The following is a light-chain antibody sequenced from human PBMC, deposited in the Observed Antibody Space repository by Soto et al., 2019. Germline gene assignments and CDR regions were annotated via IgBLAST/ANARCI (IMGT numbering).Light chain of an antibody. CDR3: ETWESNTRV. V-gene: IGLV4-60*02. J-gene: IGLJ1*01. CDR2: LEGSGSY. Sequence: QLVLTQSSSASASLGSSVKLTCTLSSGHSSYIIAWHQQQPGKAPRYLMKLEGSGSYNKGSGVPDRFSGSSSGADRYLTISNLQFEDEADYYCETWESNTRVFGPGTKLTVL. CDR1: SGHSSYI.